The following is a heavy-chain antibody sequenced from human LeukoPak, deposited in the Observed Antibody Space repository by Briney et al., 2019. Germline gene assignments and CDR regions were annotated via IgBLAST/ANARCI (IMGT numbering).Heavy chain of an antibody. CDR1: GFTFSSYW. D-gene: IGHD2-2*01. CDR3: AREVEEVPAAMGVYYYYYMDV. V-gene: IGHV3-74*01. Sequence: GGSLGLSCAASGFTFSSYWMHWVRQAPGKGLVWVSRINGDGRRTNYAESVKGRFTISRDNAKNTLYLQMNSLRAEDTAVYYCAREVEEVPAAMGVYYYYYMDVWGKGTSVTVS. J-gene: IGHJ6*03. CDR2: INGDGRRT.